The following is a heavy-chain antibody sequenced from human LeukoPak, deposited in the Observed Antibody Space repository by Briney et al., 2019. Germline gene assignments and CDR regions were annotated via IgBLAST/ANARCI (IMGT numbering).Heavy chain of an antibody. V-gene: IGHV3-21*01. J-gene: IGHJ6*03. D-gene: IGHD6-6*01. CDR1: GFTFSNYS. CDR3: ARGGAARDYYYYYYMDV. Sequence: GGSLRLSCAASGFTFSNYSMNWVRQAPGKGLEWVSSISSSSSYIYYADSVKGRFTISRDNAKNSLYLQMNSLRAEDTAVYYCARGGAARDYYYYYYMDVWGKGTTVTVSS. CDR2: ISSSSSYI.